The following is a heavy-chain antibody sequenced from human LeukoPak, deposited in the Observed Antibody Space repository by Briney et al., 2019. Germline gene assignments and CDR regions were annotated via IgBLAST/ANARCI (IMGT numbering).Heavy chain of an antibody. Sequence: GRSLRLSCAASGFIFSSYGIHWVRQAPGKGLEGVAAISYDGSKKYYADSVKGRFSISRDNSKNTLYLQMNSLRAEDTAAYYCAKTGGNTPTDYYFDYWGQGTLVTVSS. D-gene: IGHD4-23*01. V-gene: IGHV3-30*18. CDR2: ISYDGSKK. CDR1: GFIFSSYG. CDR3: AKTGGNTPTDYYFDY. J-gene: IGHJ4*02.